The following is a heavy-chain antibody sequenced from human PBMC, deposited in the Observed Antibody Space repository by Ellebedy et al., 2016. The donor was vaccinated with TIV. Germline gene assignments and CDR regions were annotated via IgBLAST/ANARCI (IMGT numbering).Heavy chain of an antibody. CDR1: GYTFTSHD. CDR2: MNPNSGNT. Sequence: AASVKVSCKASGYTFTSHDINWVRQATGHGLEWMGWMNPNSGNTGYAQKFQARLTMTRNTSPRTAYIELSSLRSADTAVYYCARGGGYYDSSNYYYVDGFGVWGQGTVVTVSS. D-gene: IGHD3-22*01. V-gene: IGHV1-8*01. J-gene: IGHJ3*01. CDR3: ARGGGYYDSSNYYYVDGFGV.